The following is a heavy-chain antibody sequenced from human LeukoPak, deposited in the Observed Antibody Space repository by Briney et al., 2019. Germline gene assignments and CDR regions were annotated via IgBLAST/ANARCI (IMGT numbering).Heavy chain of an antibody. Sequence: GASVKVSCKASGYTFTSYGISWVRQAPGQGLEWMGWISAYNGNTNHAQKLQGRVTMTTDTSTSTAYMELRSLRSDDTAVYYCARMNPAARYYYYYMDVWGKGTTVTVSS. CDR2: ISAYNGNT. CDR1: GYTFTSYG. CDR3: ARMNPAARYYYYYMDV. D-gene: IGHD6-13*01. J-gene: IGHJ6*03. V-gene: IGHV1-18*01.